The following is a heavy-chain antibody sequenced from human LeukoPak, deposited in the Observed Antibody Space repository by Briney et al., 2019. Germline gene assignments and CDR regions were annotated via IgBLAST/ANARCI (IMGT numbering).Heavy chain of an antibody. V-gene: IGHV1-2*02. CDR2: INPNSGGT. CDR3: ARVEYCIKGVCVNFDY. J-gene: IGHJ4*02. CDR1: GYTFTGYY. Sequence: ASVKVSCKASGYTFTGYYMHWVRQAPGQGLEWMGWINPNSGGTNYAQKFQGRVTMTRDTSISTAHMELSRLRSDDTAVYYCARVEYCIKGVCVNFDYWGQGTLVTVST. D-gene: IGHD2-8*01.